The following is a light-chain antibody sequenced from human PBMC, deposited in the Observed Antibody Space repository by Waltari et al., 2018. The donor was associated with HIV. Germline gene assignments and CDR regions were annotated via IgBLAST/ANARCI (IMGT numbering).Light chain of an antibody. V-gene: IGLV2-14*03. J-gene: IGLJ1*01. Sequence: QSALTQPASVSGSPGQSITISCTGTSSDIGGYNYVSWYQQHPGKAPKPMISDVIHLPVGVSTRFSGSKSCNTASLTISGLQAEDEADYYCSSYTSSSTLGVFGSGTKVTVL. CDR2: DVI. CDR1: SSDIGGYNY. CDR3: SSYTSSSTLGV.